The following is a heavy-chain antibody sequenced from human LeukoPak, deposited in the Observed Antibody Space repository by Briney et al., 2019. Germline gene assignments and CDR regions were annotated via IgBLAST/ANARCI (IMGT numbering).Heavy chain of an antibody. D-gene: IGHD2-15*01. CDR2: IYHSGST. Sequence: SQTLSLTCAVSGGSISSGGYSWSWIRQPPGKGLEWIGYIYHSGSTYYNPSLKSRVTISVDRSKNQFSLKLSSVTAADTAVYYCARGGFECSGGSCYSYYYYGMDVWGQGTTVTVSS. CDR1: GGSISSGGYS. J-gene: IGHJ6*02. V-gene: IGHV4-30-2*01. CDR3: ARGGFECSGGSCYSYYYYGMDV.